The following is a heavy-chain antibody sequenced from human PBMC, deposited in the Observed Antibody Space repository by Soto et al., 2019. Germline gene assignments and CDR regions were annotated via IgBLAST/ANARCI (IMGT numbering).Heavy chain of an antibody. CDR3: ARGYYDSSGQSNTFDI. Sequence: SETLSLTCTVSGGSISSGDYYWSWIRQPPGKGLEWIGYIYYTGKTNYNPSLKSRVTISVDTSKNQFSLKLNSVTAADTAVYYCARGYYDSSGQSNTFDIWGQGTMVTVSS. CDR2: IYYTGKT. D-gene: IGHD3-22*01. J-gene: IGHJ3*02. V-gene: IGHV4-61*08. CDR1: GGSISSGDYY.